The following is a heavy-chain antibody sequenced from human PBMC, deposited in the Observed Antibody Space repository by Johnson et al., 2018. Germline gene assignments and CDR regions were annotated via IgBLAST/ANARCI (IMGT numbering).Heavy chain of an antibody. CDR2: IYSGGNT. J-gene: IGHJ6*03. V-gene: IGHV3-53*01. D-gene: IGHD4-17*01. Sequence: VQLVESGVGLVQPGGSLRLSCAASGFTVSSKYMSWVRQAPGKGLEWVSVIYSGGNTYYADSMKGRFPISRDNSKNTLYLQRNSPRADDTAVYYCAKMGGDYVSYYYYYMDVWGRGTTVTVSS. CDR3: AKMGGDYVSYYYYYMDV. CDR1: GFTVSSKY.